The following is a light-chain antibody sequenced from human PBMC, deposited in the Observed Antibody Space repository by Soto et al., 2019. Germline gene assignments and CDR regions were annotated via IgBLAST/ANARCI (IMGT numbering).Light chain of an antibody. CDR2: GAS. CDR3: QQVSSFPFT. Sequence: DIQMTQSPSSVSASVGDRVTITCRASQVISSWLAWYQQKPGQSPRLLIYGASNLETGVPSRFTGSESGTLFTLTINNLQPEDFATYYCQQVSSFPFTFGGGTKVHIK. J-gene: IGKJ4*01. CDR1: QVISSW. V-gene: IGKV1-12*02.